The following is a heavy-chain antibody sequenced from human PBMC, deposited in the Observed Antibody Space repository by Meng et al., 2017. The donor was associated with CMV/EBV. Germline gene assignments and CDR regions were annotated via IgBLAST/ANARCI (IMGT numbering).Heavy chain of an antibody. V-gene: IGHV4-61*01. Sequence: SGGSVSSGSYYWSWIRQPPGKGLECIGYIYYSGSTNYNPSLKSRVTISVDTSKNQFSLKLSSVTAADTAVYYCARDPYYGSGSYYTWGQGTLVTVSS. CDR1: GGSVSSGSYY. CDR2: IYYSGST. D-gene: IGHD3-10*01. J-gene: IGHJ5*02. CDR3: ARDPYYGSGSYYT.